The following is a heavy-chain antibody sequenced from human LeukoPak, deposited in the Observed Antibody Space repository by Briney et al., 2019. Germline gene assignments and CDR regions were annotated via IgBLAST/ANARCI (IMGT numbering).Heavy chain of an antibody. J-gene: IGHJ4*02. CDR3: ARRSYGSGSRYFGY. D-gene: IGHD3-10*01. CDR2: IYHSGST. Sequence: TSGTLSLTCAVSGGSTSSSNWWSWVRQPPGKGLEWIGEIYHSGSTNYNPSLKSRVTISVDTSKNQFSLKLSSVTAADTAVYYCARRSYGSGSRYFGYWGQGTLVTVSS. CDR1: GGSTSSSNW. V-gene: IGHV4-4*02.